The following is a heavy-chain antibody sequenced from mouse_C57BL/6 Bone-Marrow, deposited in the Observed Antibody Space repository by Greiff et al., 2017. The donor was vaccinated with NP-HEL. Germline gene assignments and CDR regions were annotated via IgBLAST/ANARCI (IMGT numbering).Heavy chain of an antibody. Sequence: EVKVEESGGGLVQPGGSLKLSCAASGFTFSDYYMYWVRQTPEKRLEWVAYISNGGGSTYYPDTVKGRFTISRDNAKNTLYLQMSRLKSEDTAMYYCARPYGNYLFAYWGQGTLVTVSA. CDR1: GFTFSDYY. J-gene: IGHJ3*01. D-gene: IGHD2-10*02. CDR2: ISNGGGST. V-gene: IGHV5-12*01. CDR3: ARPYGNYLFAY.